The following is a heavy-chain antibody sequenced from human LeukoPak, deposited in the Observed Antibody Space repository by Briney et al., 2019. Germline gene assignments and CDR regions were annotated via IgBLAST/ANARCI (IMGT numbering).Heavy chain of an antibody. CDR2: ISSSGTTI. CDR1: GFTFSSYA. Sequence: GGSLRLSCAASGFTFSSYAMHWVRQAPGKGLEWVSYISSSGTTIYYADSVKGRFTISKDNAKNSLYLQMNSLRAEDTAVYYCARSYSSTPQYYYYYYMDVWGKGTTVTVSS. CDR3: ARSYSSTPQYYYYYYMDV. V-gene: IGHV3-48*04. D-gene: IGHD6-13*01. J-gene: IGHJ6*03.